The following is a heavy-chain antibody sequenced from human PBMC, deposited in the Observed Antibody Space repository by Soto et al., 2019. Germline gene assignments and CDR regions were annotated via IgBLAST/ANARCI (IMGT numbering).Heavy chain of an antibody. CDR3: ARSPDSSGYYPRWYYYGMDV. CDR2: IYHSGST. V-gene: IGHV4-59*12. CDR1: GGSISSYY. J-gene: IGHJ6*02. D-gene: IGHD3-22*01. Sequence: SETLSLTCTVSGGSISSYYLSWIRQPPGKGLEWIGEIYHSGSTNYNPSLKSRVTISVDKSKNQFSLKLSSVTAADTAVYYCARSPDSSGYYPRWYYYGMDVWGQGTTVTVSS.